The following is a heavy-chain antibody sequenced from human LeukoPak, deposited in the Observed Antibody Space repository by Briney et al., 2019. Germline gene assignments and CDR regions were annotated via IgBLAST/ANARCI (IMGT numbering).Heavy chain of an antibody. Sequence: PGGSLRLSCAASGFTFSSYWMSWVRQAPGKGLEWVANITQDGSEKYYVDSVEGRFTISRDNAKNSLYLQMNSLRAEDTAVYYCARSNDHYDFWSGYYIFDYWGQGTLVTVSS. V-gene: IGHV3-7*01. CDR3: ARSNDHYDFWSGYYIFDY. CDR1: GFTFSSYW. D-gene: IGHD3-3*01. CDR2: ITQDGSEK. J-gene: IGHJ4*02.